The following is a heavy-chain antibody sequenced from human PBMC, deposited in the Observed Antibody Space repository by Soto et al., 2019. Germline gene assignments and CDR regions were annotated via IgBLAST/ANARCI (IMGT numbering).Heavy chain of an antibody. CDR1: GGSISSYY. D-gene: IGHD3-10*01. CDR3: ARVWFGESSWFDP. V-gene: IGHV4-59*12. Sequence: SETLSLTCTVSGGSISSYYWSWIRQPPGQGLEWIGYIYYSGNTNYNPSLKSRVTMSLDRSKNQFSLNLSSVTAADTAVYYCARVWFGESSWFDPWGQGTLVTVSS. CDR2: IYYSGNT. J-gene: IGHJ5*02.